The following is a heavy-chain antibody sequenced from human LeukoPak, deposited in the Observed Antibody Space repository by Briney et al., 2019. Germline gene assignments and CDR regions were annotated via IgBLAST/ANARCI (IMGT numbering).Heavy chain of an antibody. CDR2: IYGIENT. CDR1: ADSITSGY. Sequence: ASETLSLTCSISADSITSGYWSWIRQPPGKGLEWIGYIYGIENTDYNPSLKSRVTISLDTSKSQLSLNLTAVTAADTAVYYCAGRGQRYFRDWGQGTLVTVSS. CDR3: AGRGQRYFRD. V-gene: IGHV4-59*08. J-gene: IGHJ1*01.